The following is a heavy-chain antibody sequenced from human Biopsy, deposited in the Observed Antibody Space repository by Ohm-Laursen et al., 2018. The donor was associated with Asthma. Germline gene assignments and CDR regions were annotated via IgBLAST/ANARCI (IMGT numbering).Heavy chain of an antibody. D-gene: IGHD1-26*01. CDR1: GFSFSNYG. CDR2: ISFDGTNR. J-gene: IGHJ4*02. CDR3: AKEVFPGWELRRGPDS. V-gene: IGHV3-30*18. Sequence: SLRLSCSASGFSFSNYGMHCVRQAPGKGLDWVAVISFDGTNRNYTDSVKGRFTISRYNSRNTLHLEMNSLRAEDTAVYFCAKEVFPGWELRRGPDSWGQGTLVTVSS.